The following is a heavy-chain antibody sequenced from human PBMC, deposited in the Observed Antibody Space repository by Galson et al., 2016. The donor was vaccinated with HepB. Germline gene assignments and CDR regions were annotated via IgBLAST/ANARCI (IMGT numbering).Heavy chain of an antibody. D-gene: IGHD2-15*01. CDR3: AKTQKYCGGGNCYSSV. J-gene: IGHJ4*02. CDR1: GFTFRTYT. V-gene: IGHV3-23*01. CDR2: ISYGGGST. Sequence: SLRLSCAASGFTFRTYTMGWVRQAPGKGLEWVSDISYGGGSTYYADSVKGRFTISRDDSKNTTYLQMNSLRAEDTAIYYCAKTQKYCGGGNCYSSVWGQGTLVTVSS.